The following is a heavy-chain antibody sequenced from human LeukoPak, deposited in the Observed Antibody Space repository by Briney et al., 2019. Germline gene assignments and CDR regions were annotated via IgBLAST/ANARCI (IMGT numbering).Heavy chain of an antibody. Sequence: SETLSLTCAVPGTSFSSYYWSWIRQPPGKGLEWIGEVNHSGYTNDNPSLKSRVTISVDTSKNQFSLRLRSVTAADTGVYFCARMTTGHDFWGQGTLVTVSS. CDR1: GTSFSSYY. CDR3: ARMTTGHDF. CDR2: VNHSGYT. V-gene: IGHV4-34*01. D-gene: IGHD4-17*01. J-gene: IGHJ4*02.